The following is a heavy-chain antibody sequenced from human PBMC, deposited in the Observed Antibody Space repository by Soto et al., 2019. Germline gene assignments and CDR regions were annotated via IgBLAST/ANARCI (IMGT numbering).Heavy chain of an antibody. V-gene: IGHV3-49*03. Sequence: GGSLRLSCTASGFTFGDYAMSWFRQAPGKGLEWVGFIRSKAYGGTTEYAASVKGRFTISRDDSKSIAYLQMSSLKTEDTAVYYCTRGPGEGSIAAAGTSPLYLAYWGQGTLVTVSS. D-gene: IGHD6-13*01. CDR3: TRGPGEGSIAAAGTSPLYLAY. J-gene: IGHJ4*02. CDR2: IRSKAYGGTT. CDR1: GFTFGDYA.